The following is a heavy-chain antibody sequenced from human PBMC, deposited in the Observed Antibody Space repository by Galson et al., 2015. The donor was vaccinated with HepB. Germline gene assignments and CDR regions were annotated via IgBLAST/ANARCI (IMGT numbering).Heavy chain of an antibody. J-gene: IGHJ6*02. CDR2: IYSGGST. CDR1: GFTVSSNY. Sequence: SLRLSCAASGFTVSSNYMSWVRQAPGKGLEWVSVIYSGGSTYYADSVKGRFTISRDNSKYTLHLQMNSLRAEDTAVYYCARCPPLLWFGELSSYGMDVWGQGTTVTVSS. CDR3: ARCPPLLWFGELSSYGMDV. V-gene: IGHV3-66*01. D-gene: IGHD3-10*01.